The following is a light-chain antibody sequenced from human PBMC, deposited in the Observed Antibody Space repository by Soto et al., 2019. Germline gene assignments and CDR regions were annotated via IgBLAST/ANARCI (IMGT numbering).Light chain of an antibody. CDR2: DNN. Sequence: QSVLTQPPSVSAAPGQKVTISCSGSSSNIGNNYVSWYQQLPGTAPKLLIYDNNKRPSGIPDRFSGSKSGTAATLGITGLPTGDEADYYCGTWDSSLSDVVFGGGTKLTVL. CDR1: SSNIGNNY. V-gene: IGLV1-51*01. J-gene: IGLJ2*01. CDR3: GTWDSSLSDVV.